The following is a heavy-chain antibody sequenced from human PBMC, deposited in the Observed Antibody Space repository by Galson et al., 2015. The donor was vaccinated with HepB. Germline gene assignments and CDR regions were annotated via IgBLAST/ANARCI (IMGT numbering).Heavy chain of an antibody. CDR3: AAGLDCSGGSCYRPFDY. J-gene: IGHJ4*02. CDR2: IDPSDSYT. D-gene: IGHD2-15*01. V-gene: IGHV5-10-1*01. CDR1: GYSFTSYW. Sequence: QSGAEVKKPGESLRISCKGSGYSFTSYWISWVRQMPGKGLEWMGRIDPSDSYTNYSPSFQDHVTISADKSISTAYLQWSSLKASATAMYYCAAGLDCSGGSCYRPFDYWGQGSLVTVSS.